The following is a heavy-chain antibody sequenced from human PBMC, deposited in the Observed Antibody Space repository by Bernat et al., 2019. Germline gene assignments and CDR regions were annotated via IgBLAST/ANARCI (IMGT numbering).Heavy chain of an antibody. Sequence: EVQLVESGGGLVQPGGSLRLSCAASGFTFSSYEMNWVRQALGKGLEWVSYISSSGSTIYYADTVKGRFTNSRDTAKNSLYLQMNSLRAEDTGVYYCARGLRTTVTTSYYYYYGMDVWGQGTTVTVSS. D-gene: IGHD4-17*01. J-gene: IGHJ6*02. CDR1: GFTFSSYE. CDR3: ARGLRTTVTTSYYYYYGMDV. V-gene: IGHV3-48*03. CDR2: ISSSGSTI.